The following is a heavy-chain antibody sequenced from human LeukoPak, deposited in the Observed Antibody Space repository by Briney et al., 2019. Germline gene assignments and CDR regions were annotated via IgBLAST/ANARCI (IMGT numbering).Heavy chain of an antibody. V-gene: IGHV3-33*01. CDR3: ARGGGYDYLDY. CDR1: GFTFSSYG. CDR2: IWYDGSNK. J-gene: IGHJ4*02. Sequence: PGGSLRLSCAASGFTFSSYGMHWVRQAPCKGLEWVAVIWYDGSNKYYADSVKGRFTISRDNSKNTLYLQMNSLRAEDTAVYYCARGGGYDYLDYWGQGTLVTVSS. D-gene: IGHD5-12*01.